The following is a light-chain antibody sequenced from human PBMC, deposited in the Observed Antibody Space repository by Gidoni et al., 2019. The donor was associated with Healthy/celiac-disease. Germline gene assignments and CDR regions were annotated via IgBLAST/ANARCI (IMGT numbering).Light chain of an antibody. J-gene: IGKJ1*01. Sequence: EIVLTQSPGTLSLSQGERATLSCRASQSVSSSYLAWYQQKPGQAPRLLIYGASSRATGIPDRVSGSGSGTDFTLTISRLEPEDFAVYYCQQYGSSPGTCGQGTKVEIK. CDR1: QSVSSSY. V-gene: IGKV3-20*01. CDR2: GAS. CDR3: QQYGSSPGT.